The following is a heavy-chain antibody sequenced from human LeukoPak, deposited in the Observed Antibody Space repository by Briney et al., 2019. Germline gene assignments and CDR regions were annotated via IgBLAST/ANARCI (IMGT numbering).Heavy chain of an antibody. CDR2: ISYSGST. CDR1: GASISNGDYY. J-gene: IGHJ4*02. Sequence: SQTLSLTCTVSGASISNGDYYWSWLRQPPGTGLEWIGYISYSGSTYYNPSLKSRLTISVDTSKNQFSLKLSSVTATDTAVYYCARSTAAGTYYFDYWGQGTLVTVSS. V-gene: IGHV4-30-4*08. CDR3: ARSTAAGTYYFDY. D-gene: IGHD6-13*01.